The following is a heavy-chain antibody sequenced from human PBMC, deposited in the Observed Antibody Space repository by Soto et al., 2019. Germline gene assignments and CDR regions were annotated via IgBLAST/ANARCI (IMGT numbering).Heavy chain of an antibody. J-gene: IGHJ5*02. CDR3: ARAPDYGDYVKWLDP. Sequence: QVQLVQSGAEVKKPGSSVKVSCKASGDSFTSYSFSWVRQAPGQGLEWMGRIIPILSITNYAQKFQGRVTITADKSTSTAYMEPSSLRSEDTAVYYCARAPDYGDYVKWLDPWGQGTLVTVSS. CDR2: IIPILSIT. D-gene: IGHD4-17*01. V-gene: IGHV1-69*02. CDR1: GDSFTSYS.